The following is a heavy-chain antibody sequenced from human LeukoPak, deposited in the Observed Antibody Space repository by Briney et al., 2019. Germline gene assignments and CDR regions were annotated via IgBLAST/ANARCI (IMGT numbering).Heavy chain of an antibody. D-gene: IGHD3-16*01. V-gene: IGHV3-15*07. CDR1: GFTFSNAW. CDR2: IKNKIDGGTR. CDR3: TTEVAGGVLGDFDY. J-gene: IGHJ4*02. Sequence: PGGSLRLSCVASGFTFSNAWINWVRQAPGKGLEWVGRIKNKIDGGTRDYAAPVKGRFTISRDDSKNTLYLQMNSLKIEDTAVYYCTTEVAGGVLGDFDYWGQGTLVTVSS.